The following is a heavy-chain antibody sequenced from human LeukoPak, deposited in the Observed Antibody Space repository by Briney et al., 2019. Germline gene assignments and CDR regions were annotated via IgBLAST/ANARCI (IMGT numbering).Heavy chain of an antibody. CDR2: VNPNSGNT. V-gene: IGHV1-8*01. J-gene: IGHJ4*02. CDR1: GYTFTSYD. D-gene: IGHD6-13*01. CDR3: ARIAAAGNGRLNY. Sequence: ASVKVSCKASGYTFTSYDINWVRQATGQGLEWMGWVNPNSGNTGYAQKFQGRITMTRNTSISTAYMELSSLTSEDTAVYYCARIAAAGNGRLNYWGQGTLVTVSS.